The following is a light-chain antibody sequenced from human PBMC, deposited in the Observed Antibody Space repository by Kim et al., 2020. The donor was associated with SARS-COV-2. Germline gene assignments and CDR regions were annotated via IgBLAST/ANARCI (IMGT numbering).Light chain of an antibody. Sequence: QSALTQPPSVSGSPGQSVTISCTGTSSDVGNYNRVSWYQQPPGTAPKLMIYAVNNRPSGVPDRFSGSKSGDTASLTISELQAEDEADYYCSSYTSINTWVFGGGTKLTVL. CDR3: SSYTSINTWV. CDR1: SSDVGNYNR. CDR2: AVN. J-gene: IGLJ3*02. V-gene: IGLV2-18*02.